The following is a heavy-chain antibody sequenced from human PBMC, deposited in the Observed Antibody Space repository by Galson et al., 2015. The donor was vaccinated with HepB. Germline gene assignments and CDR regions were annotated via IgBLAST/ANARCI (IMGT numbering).Heavy chain of an antibody. CDR3: AKALAPDYYHDNSGFVSAFDM. CDR1: GFTFSNYA. J-gene: IGHJ3*02. CDR2: IRGSGGNT. D-gene: IGHD3-22*01. Sequence: SLRLSCAASGFTFSNYAMTWVRQAPGRGLEWVSSIRGSGGNTYSADSVKGRFTISRDNSKNTLHLQMNSLRAEDTAVYFCAKALAPDYYHDNSGFVSAFDMWGQGTVVSVSS. V-gene: IGHV3-23*01.